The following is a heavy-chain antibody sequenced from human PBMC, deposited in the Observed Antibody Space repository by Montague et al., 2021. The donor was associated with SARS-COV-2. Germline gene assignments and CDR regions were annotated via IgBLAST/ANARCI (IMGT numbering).Heavy chain of an antibody. D-gene: IGHD4/OR15-4a*01. CDR3: AREGGHSDYLDY. Sequence: SETLSLTCTVSGGSISSYYWNWIRQTPEKALEWLGNIYTSGYTKYNPSVKSRVTISLDTSKNEISLKLTSVTATDTAVYYCAREGGHSDYLDYWGQGILVTVSS. V-gene: IGHV4-4*08. CDR1: GGSISSYY. J-gene: IGHJ4*02. CDR2: IYTSGYT.